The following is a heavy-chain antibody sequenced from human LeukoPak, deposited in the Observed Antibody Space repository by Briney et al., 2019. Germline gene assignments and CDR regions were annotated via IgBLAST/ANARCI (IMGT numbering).Heavy chain of an antibody. D-gene: IGHD4-17*01. CDR3: ATVTVTTTLEASYYYYYMDV. Sequence: GSSVKVSCKASGGTFSSYAISWVRQAPGQGLEWMGGIIPIFGTASYAQKFQGRVTITADESTSTAYMELSSLRSEVTAVYYCATVTVTTTLEASYYYYYMDVWGKGTTVTISS. J-gene: IGHJ6*03. CDR2: IIPIFGTA. CDR1: GGTFSSYA. V-gene: IGHV1-69*01.